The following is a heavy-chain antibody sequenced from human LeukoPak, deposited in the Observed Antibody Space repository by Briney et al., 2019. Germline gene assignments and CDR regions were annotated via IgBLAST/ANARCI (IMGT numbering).Heavy chain of an antibody. Sequence: SETLSLTCTVSGGSISSYYWSWIRQPPGKGLVWIGYIYYSGSTNYNPSLKSRVTISVDTSKNQFSLKLSSVTAADTAVYYCARDLYYYGSGSYRAFDIWGQGTMVTVSS. CDR1: GGSISSYY. D-gene: IGHD3-10*01. CDR2: IYYSGST. V-gene: IGHV4-59*01. J-gene: IGHJ3*02. CDR3: ARDLYYYGSGSYRAFDI.